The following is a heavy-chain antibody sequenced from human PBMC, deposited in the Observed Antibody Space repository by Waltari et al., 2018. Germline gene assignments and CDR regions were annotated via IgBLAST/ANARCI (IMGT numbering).Heavy chain of an antibody. D-gene: IGHD3-3*01. CDR3: ARTTITVFGVVVGALDN. J-gene: IGHJ4*02. V-gene: IGHV6-1*01. CDR2: TYYRSKWYS. CDR1: GDSVSSNSAA. Sequence: QVQLQQSGPGLVKPSQTLSLTRAISGDSVSSNSAAWDWIRQSPSRGLEWLGRTYYRSKWYSHYAESVKSRMTINADTSKNEFSLQLTSVSPEDTGLYFCARTTITVFGVVVGALDNWGPGTLVTVSS.